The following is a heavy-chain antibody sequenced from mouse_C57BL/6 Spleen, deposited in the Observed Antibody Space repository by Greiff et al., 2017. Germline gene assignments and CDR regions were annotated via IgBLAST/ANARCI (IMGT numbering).Heavy chain of an antibody. J-gene: IGHJ2*01. Sequence: VQLQQPGAELVKPGASVKMSCKASGYTFTSYWITWVKQRPGQGLEWIGDIYPGSGSTNYNEKFKSKATLTVDTSSSTAYMQLSILTSEYSAVYDCARAGAPTVAGYWGQGTTLTVSS. D-gene: IGHD1-1*01. CDR2: IYPGSGST. CDR1: GYTFTSYW. CDR3: ARAGAPTVAGY. V-gene: IGHV1-55*01.